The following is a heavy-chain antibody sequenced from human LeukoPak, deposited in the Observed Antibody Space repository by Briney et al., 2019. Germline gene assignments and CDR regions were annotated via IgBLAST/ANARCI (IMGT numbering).Heavy chain of an antibody. D-gene: IGHD5-12*01. V-gene: IGHV1-18*01. Sequence: GASVKVSCKASGYTFTSYGISWVRQAPGQGLEWMGWISAYNGNTNYAQKFQGRVTMTRDTSISTAYMELSRLRSDDTAVYYCARFLGYGGPGYWGQGTLVTVSS. CDR2: ISAYNGNT. CDR3: ARFLGYGGPGY. J-gene: IGHJ4*02. CDR1: GYTFTSYG.